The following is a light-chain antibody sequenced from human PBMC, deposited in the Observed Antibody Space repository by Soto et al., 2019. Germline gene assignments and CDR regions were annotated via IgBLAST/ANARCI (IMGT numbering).Light chain of an antibody. V-gene: IGLV2-18*01. J-gene: IGLJ1*01. CDR3: ALYTNSDAYL. CDR1: SSYVASYNR. Sequence: QSVLTQPPSVSGSPGQSVTISCPGPSSYVASYNRVSWYQQPPGTAPKLILFEITNRPSGVPDRFSGSWSGNTASLTISGLQAEDEADYYCALYTNSDAYLLGTGTKVTV. CDR2: EIT.